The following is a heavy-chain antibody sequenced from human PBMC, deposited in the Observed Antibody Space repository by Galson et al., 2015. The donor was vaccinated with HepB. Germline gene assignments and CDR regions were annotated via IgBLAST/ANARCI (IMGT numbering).Heavy chain of an antibody. CDR2: FDPEYGGT. Sequence: SVKVSCKVIGYTLNELSMHWVRRAPGKGLEWMGNFDPEYGGTIFAQKFQGRIIMTEHTSADIAYMDLSSLRSEDTAVYYCATRGSCNATRCTGSESYSMDVWGKGTTVTVCS. V-gene: IGHV1-24*01. D-gene: IGHD2-15*01. CDR1: GYTLNELS. J-gene: IGHJ6*03. CDR3: ATRGSCNATRCTGSESYSMDV.